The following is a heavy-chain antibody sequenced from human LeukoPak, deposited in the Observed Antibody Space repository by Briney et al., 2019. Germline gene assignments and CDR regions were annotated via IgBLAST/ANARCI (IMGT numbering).Heavy chain of an antibody. D-gene: IGHD6-13*01. Sequence: GASVKVSCKASGGTFSSYAISWVRQAPGQGLEWMGGIIPIFGTANYAQKFQGRVTITTDESTSTAYMELSSLRSEDTAVYYCGRGVAAALDYWGQGTLVTVSS. V-gene: IGHV1-69*05. CDR2: IIPIFGTA. CDR3: GRGVAAALDY. J-gene: IGHJ4*02. CDR1: GGTFSSYA.